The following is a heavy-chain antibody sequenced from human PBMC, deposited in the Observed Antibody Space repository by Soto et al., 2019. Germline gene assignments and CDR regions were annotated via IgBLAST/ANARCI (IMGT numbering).Heavy chain of an antibody. D-gene: IGHD2-15*01. Sequence: GGSLRLSCAASGFTFSSYAMSWVRQAPGKGLEWVSAITGGGGSTYSADSVKGRFTISRDNSKNTLYLQMNSLRAEDTAVYFCAKGSDFSRPYYFDSWGQGTLVTVSS. CDR2: ITGGGGST. V-gene: IGHV3-23*01. CDR1: GFTFSSYA. CDR3: AKGSDFSRPYYFDS. J-gene: IGHJ4*02.